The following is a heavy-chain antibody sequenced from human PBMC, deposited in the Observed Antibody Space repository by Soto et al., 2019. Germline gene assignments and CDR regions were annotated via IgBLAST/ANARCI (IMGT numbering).Heavy chain of an antibody. CDR3: ARLFLAAAGIDY. J-gene: IGHJ4*02. V-gene: IGHV4-39*01. CDR2: IYYSGST. CDR1: GGSISSSSYY. D-gene: IGHD6-13*01. Sequence: QLQLQESGPGLVKPSETLSLTCTVSGGSISSSSYYWGWIRQPPGKGLEWIGSIYYSGSTYYNPSLKSRVTISVDTSKNQFSLKLSSVTAADTAVYYCARLFLAAAGIDYWGQGTLVTVSS.